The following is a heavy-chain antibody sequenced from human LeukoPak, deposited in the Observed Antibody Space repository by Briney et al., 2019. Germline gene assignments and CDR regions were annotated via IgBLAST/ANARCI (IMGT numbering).Heavy chain of an antibody. J-gene: IGHJ5*02. CDR1: GGTFSSYA. CDR2: IIPIFGTA. D-gene: IGHD3-10*01. V-gene: IGHV1-69*06. Sequence: AASVKVSCKASGGTFSSYAISWVRQAPGQGLEWMGGIIPIFGTANYAQKFQGRVTITADKSTSTAYMELSSLRSEDTAVYYCARERGKKLNWFDPWGQGTLVTVSS. CDR3: ARERGKKLNWFDP.